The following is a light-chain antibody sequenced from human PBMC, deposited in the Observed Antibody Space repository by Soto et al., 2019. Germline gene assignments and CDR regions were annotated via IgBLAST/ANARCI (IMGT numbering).Light chain of an antibody. V-gene: IGLV2-23*01. Sequence: QSALTQPASVSGSPGQSITISCTGTSSDVGSYNLVSWYQQHPGKAPKLIIYEGTKRPSGVSNRFSGSKSGNTASLTISGLQAEDEADYHCCSYAGSSTFYVFGTGTKVTVL. CDR3: CSYAGSSTFYV. CDR2: EGT. CDR1: SSDVGSYNL. J-gene: IGLJ1*01.